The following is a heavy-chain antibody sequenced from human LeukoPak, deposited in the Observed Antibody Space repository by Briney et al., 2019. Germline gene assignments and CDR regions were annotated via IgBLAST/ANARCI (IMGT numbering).Heavy chain of an antibody. V-gene: IGHV1-8*01. J-gene: IGHJ6*03. CDR2: MNPNSGDT. Sequence: ASVKVSCKASGYTFTSYDINWLRQATGQGLEWMGWMNPNSGDTGYAQKFQGRVTMTRNTSISTAYMELSSLRSEDTAVYYCARGYCSSSSCYLYYYYMDVWGKGTTVIVSS. D-gene: IGHD2-2*01. CDR1: GYTFTSYD. CDR3: ARGYCSSSSCYLYYYYMDV.